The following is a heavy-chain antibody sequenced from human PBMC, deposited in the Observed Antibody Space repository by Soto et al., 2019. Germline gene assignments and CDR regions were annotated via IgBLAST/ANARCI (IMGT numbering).Heavy chain of an antibody. Sequence: QLQLQESGPGLVKPSETLSLTCTVSGGSISSSSYYWGWIRQPPGKGLEWIGSIYYSWSTYYNPSIKSRITISVDTSKNQFSLKLSSVTAADTAVYYCARTRAVWFDPWGQGTLVTXSS. V-gene: IGHV4-39*01. CDR1: GGSISSSSYY. CDR3: ARTRAVWFDP. D-gene: IGHD6-19*01. J-gene: IGHJ5*02. CDR2: IYYSWST.